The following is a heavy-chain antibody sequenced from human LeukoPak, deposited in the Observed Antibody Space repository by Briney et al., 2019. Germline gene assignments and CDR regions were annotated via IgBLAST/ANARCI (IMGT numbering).Heavy chain of an antibody. CDR2: IDHSGST. CDR1: GGSLSGYY. D-gene: IGHD3-22*01. V-gene: IGHV4-34*01. Sequence: PSETLSLTCAVYGGSLSGYYWSWIRQPPGKGLEWIGEIDHSGSTNYNPSLKSRVTISLDTSKNQFSLRLSSVTAADTAVYYCARLYYSDSSGYYYLKVKEIVQDYWGQGTLVTVSS. CDR3: ARLYYSDSSGYYYLKVKEIVQDY. J-gene: IGHJ4*02.